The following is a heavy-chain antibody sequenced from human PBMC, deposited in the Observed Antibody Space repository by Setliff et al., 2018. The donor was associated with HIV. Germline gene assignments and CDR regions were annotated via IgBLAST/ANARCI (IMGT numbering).Heavy chain of an antibody. V-gene: IGHV1-46*01. D-gene: IGHD6-6*01. J-gene: IGHJ1*01. CDR1: GYTFTSYY. CDR2: INPSSGST. CDR3: ARDPAPSSSASYFQH. Sequence: ASVKVSCKASGYTFTSYYMHWVRQAPGQGLEWMGIINPSSGSTTYAQKFQGRVTMTRDTSTSTVYMELSSLRSEDTAVYYCARDPAPSSSASYFQHWGQGTPVTLL.